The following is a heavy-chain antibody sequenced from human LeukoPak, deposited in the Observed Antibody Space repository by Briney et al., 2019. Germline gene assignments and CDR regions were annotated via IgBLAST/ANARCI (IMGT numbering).Heavy chain of an antibody. D-gene: IGHD6-13*01. CDR3: ATSYSTSSWSSFDY. Sequence: GGSLRLSCAASGFTFSLYSMNWVRQAPGKGLEWVSYITSGSSTIYYADSVKGRFTISRNNAENSLYLQMNNLRAEDTAVYYCATSYSTSSWSSFDYWGQGTLVTASS. CDR2: ITSGSSTI. CDR1: GFTFSLYS. V-gene: IGHV3-48*04. J-gene: IGHJ4*02.